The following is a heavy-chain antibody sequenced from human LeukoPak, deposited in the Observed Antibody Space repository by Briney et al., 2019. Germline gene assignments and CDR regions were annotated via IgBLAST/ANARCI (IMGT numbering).Heavy chain of an antibody. V-gene: IGHV3-7*01. CDR1: GFTFSSYW. D-gene: IGHD3-16*02. Sequence: GGSLRLSCAASGFTFSSYWMSWVRQAPGKGLEWVANIKQDGSEKYYVDSAKGRFTISRDNAKNSLYLQMNSLRAEDTAVYYCARERYDYVWGSYRYIGYDYWGQGTLVTVSS. CDR3: ARERYDYVWGSYRYIGYDY. CDR2: IKQDGSEK. J-gene: IGHJ4*02.